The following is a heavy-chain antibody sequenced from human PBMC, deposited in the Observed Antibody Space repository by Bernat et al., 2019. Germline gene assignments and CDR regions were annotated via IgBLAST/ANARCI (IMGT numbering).Heavy chain of an antibody. CDR1: GFTFSSYW. CDR2: IKQDGSEK. Sequence: EVQLVESGGGLVQPGGSLRLSCAASGFTFSSYWMSWVRQAPGKGLEWVANIKQDGSEKYYVDSVKGRFTISRDNSKNTLYLQMNSLRAEDTAVYYCAKSSLVPAAHYYYYYYGMDVWGQGTTVTVSS. CDR3: AKSSLVPAAHYYYYYYGMDV. D-gene: IGHD2-2*01. V-gene: IGHV3-7*01. J-gene: IGHJ6*02.